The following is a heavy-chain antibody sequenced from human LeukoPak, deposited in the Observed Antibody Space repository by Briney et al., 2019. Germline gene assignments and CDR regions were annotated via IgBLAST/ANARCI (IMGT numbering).Heavy chain of an antibody. V-gene: IGHV3-43*01. CDR3: AKPQTLYGNYVWYFDL. J-gene: IGHJ2*01. D-gene: IGHD4-11*01. CDR1: GFTFDDYT. Sequence: GGSLRLSCAASGFTFDDYTMHWVRQAPGKGLEWVSLISWDGGSTYYADSVKGRFTISRDNSKNSLYLQMNSLRTEDTALYYCAKPQTLYGNYVWYFDLWGRGTLVTVSS. CDR2: ISWDGGST.